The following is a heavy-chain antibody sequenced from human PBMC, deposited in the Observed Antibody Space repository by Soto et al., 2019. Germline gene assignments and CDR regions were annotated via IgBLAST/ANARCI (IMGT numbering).Heavy chain of an antibody. CDR1: GGSISSGGYY. Sequence: QVQLQESGPGLVKPSQTLSLTCTVSGGSISSGGYYWSWIRQHPGKGLEWIGYIYYSGSTYYNPSLKTRVTISVDTSKNQFSLKLSSVTAADTAVYYCARELVELTGFRGRNWFDPWGQGTLVTVSS. CDR3: ARELVELTGFRGRNWFDP. CDR2: IYYSGST. D-gene: IGHD3-9*01. V-gene: IGHV4-31*03. J-gene: IGHJ5*02.